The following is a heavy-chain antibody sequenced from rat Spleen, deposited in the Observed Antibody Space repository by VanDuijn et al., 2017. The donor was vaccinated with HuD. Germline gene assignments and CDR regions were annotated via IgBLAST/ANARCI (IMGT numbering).Heavy chain of an antibody. CDR1: GFTLSDYN. CDR3: VREELGVDY. V-gene: IGHV5-7*01. D-gene: IGHD3-6*01. Sequence: EVQLVESGGGLVQPGRSLKLSCAASGFTLSDYNMAWVRQATKKGLDWVAIISYDGSSTYYRDSVKGRFTISRDKAKSTLYLQMSKLGTEDTAIYYCVREELGVDYWGQVVMVTVSS. CDR2: ISYDGSST. J-gene: IGHJ2*01.